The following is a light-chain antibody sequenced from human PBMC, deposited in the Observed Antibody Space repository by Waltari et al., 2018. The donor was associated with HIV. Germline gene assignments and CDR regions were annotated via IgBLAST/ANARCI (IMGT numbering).Light chain of an antibody. CDR1: SSNIGAGYD. Sequence: QSVLTQPPSVSGAPGQTLPISCDGSSSNIGAGYDVHWYKQAPGTSPKLVIYSNINRPSGVPDRFSASKSGTSASLAITGLQAEDEAHYYCQSHDRSLSGPWVFGGGTKLTVL. J-gene: IGLJ3*02. CDR3: QSHDRSLSGPWV. CDR2: SNI. V-gene: IGLV1-40*01.